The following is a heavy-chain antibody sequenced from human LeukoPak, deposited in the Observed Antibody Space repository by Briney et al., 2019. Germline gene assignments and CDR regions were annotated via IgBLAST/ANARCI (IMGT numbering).Heavy chain of an antibody. D-gene: IGHD5-18*01. CDR2: ISYDGSNK. Sequence: GGSLRLSCAASGFTFGSYAMHWVRQAPGKGLEWVAVISYDGSNKYSADSVKGRFTISRDNSKNTLYLQINSLRAEDTAIYYCAQGASWSAMAYMDVWGKGTAVTVSS. J-gene: IGHJ6*03. V-gene: IGHV3-30*04. CDR3: AQGASWSAMAYMDV. CDR1: GFTFGSYA.